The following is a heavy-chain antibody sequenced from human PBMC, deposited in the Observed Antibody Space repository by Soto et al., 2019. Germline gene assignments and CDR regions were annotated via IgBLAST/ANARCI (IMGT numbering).Heavy chain of an antibody. CDR3: ARTFDY. Sequence: EVQLVESGGGLVQPGGYLRLSCAASGFIVSSIYMIWVRQAPGKRLEWVSVIYSGGNTYYADSVHGRCTISRDNSKNTLYLHMNSLRAEDTAVYYCARTFDYWGQGTLVTASS. V-gene: IGHV3-66*01. J-gene: IGHJ4*02. CDR2: IYSGGNT. CDR1: GFIVSSIY.